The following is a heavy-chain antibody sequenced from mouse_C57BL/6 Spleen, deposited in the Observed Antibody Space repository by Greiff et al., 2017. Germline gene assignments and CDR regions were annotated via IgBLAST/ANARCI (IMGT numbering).Heavy chain of an antibody. V-gene: IGHV1-53*01. D-gene: IGHD1-1*01. CDR3: ARLGYYGSNWGYFDV. J-gene: IGHJ1*03. CDR1: GYTFTSYW. CDR2: INPSNGGT. Sequence: VQLQQPGTELVKPGASVKLSCKASGYTFTSYWMHWVKQRPGQGLEWIGNINPSNGGTNYNEKFKSKATLTVDKSSSTAYMQLSSLSSEDSAVYYGARLGYYGSNWGYFDVWGTGTTVTVSS.